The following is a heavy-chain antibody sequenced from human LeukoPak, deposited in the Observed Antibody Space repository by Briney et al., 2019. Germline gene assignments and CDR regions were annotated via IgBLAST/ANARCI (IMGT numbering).Heavy chain of an antibody. D-gene: IGHD2-21*02. V-gene: IGHV4-39*01. Sequence: NPSETLSLTCTVSGGSISSSSYYWGWIRQPPGKGLEWSGSIYYSGSTYYNPSLKSRVTISVDTSKNQFSLKLTSVTAADTAVYYCARHGHHGDHDYWGQGTLVTVSS. J-gene: IGHJ4*02. CDR3: ARHGHHGDHDY. CDR1: GGSISSSSYY. CDR2: IYYSGST.